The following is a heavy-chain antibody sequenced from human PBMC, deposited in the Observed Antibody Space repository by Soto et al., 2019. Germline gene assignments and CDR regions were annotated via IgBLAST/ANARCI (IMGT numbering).Heavy chain of an antibody. D-gene: IGHD2-21*01. CDR2: ISGSCGST. CDR3: TKYVSVFQPAAENWFVP. J-gene: IGHJ5*02. Sequence: PGGSLRLSCAASGFTFSSYAMSWVRQAPGKGLEWVSAISGSCGSTYYADSVKGRFTISRDYSKNTLYLQMNSIRAEVTAVYYCTKYVSVFQPAAENWFVPWCPGTLVTVSS. CDR1: GFTFSSYA. V-gene: IGHV3-23*01.